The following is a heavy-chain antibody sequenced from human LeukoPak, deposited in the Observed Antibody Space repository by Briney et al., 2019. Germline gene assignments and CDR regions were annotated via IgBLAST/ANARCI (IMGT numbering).Heavy chain of an antibody. V-gene: IGHV3-21*01. CDR1: GFTFSSYS. CDR3: ARVDGFQFDY. CDR2: TSSSSTYI. D-gene: IGHD5-24*01. Sequence: GGSLRLSCAASGFTFSSYSMNWVRQAPGKGLEWVSSTSSSSTYIYYADSVKGRFTISRDNAKNSLYLQMNSLRAEDTAVYYCARVDGFQFDYWGQGTLVTVSS. J-gene: IGHJ4*02.